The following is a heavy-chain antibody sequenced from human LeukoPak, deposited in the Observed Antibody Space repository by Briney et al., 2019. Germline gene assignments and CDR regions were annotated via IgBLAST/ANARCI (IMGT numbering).Heavy chain of an antibody. CDR2: IYYSGSP. CDR3: ARRVTREAFDI. V-gene: IGHV4-59*01. D-gene: IGHD2-21*02. Sequence: SETLSLTCTVSGGSISSYYWSWIRQPPGKGLEWIGDIYYSGSPNYNPSLTGRVTIYVDKTKNQFPLKVSSVTAGDTAGYYLARRVTREAFDIWGQGTMVTVSS. CDR1: GGSISSYY. J-gene: IGHJ3*02.